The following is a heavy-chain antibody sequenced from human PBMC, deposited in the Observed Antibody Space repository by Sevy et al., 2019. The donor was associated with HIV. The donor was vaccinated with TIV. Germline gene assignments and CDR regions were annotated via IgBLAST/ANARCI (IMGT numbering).Heavy chain of an antibody. CDR3: AKDQWGDSSGYYYFGAFDI. V-gene: IGHV3-23*01. J-gene: IGHJ3*02. CDR2: ISGSGGST. Sequence: GGSLRLSCAASGFTFSSYAMSWVRQAPGKGLEWVSAISGSGGSTYYADSVKGRFTISRDNSKNMLYLQMNSLRAEDTAVYYCAKDQWGDSSGYYYFGAFDIWGQGTMVTVSS. CDR1: GFTFSSYA. D-gene: IGHD3-22*01.